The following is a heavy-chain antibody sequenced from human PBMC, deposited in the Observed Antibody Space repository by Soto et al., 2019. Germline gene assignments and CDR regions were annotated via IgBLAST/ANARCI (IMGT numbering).Heavy chain of an antibody. J-gene: IGHJ4*02. V-gene: IGHV1-69*13. CDR1: GGGNMRDYR. CDR3: ARGGDGYNFGPAY. CDR2: IIPKLGSA. D-gene: IGHD2-21*01. Sequence: SVKVSCKASGGGNMRDYRTTWVRRAPGQGLEWMGGIIPKLGSANYAQNFQGRVTVTADESTNTVYMELRSLRSDDTAVYYCARGGDGYNFGPAYWGQGPPVTVSS.